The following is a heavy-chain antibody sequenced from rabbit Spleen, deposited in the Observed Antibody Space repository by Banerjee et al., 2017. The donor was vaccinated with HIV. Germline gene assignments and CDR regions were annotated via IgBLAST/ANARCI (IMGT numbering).Heavy chain of an antibody. Sequence: QSLEESGGGLVKPGASLTLTCKASGFSFSSGYDMCWVRQAPGKGLEWIACIDSGSSGFTYYATWAKGRFIMSRASSTTVTLQMTSLTAADTATYFCARDLVTVIGWNFNLWGQGTLVTVS. CDR1: GFSFSSGYD. CDR2: IDSGSSGFT. V-gene: IGHV1S40*01. CDR3: ARDLVTVIGWNFNL. J-gene: IGHJ4*01. D-gene: IGHD5-1*01.